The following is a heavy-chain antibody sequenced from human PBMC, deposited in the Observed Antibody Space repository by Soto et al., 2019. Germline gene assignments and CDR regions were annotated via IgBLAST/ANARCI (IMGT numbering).Heavy chain of an antibody. CDR3: VRDHHDFSSDYHYYRMDV. CDR2: SSTYNGNT. D-gene: IGHD3-3*01. Sequence: QAQLVQSGAEMKKPGASVKVSCKASGYTLSNYGISWVRQAPGQGLEWMGWSSTYNGNTKYAKKFQGRVTMTTDTSTSTAYMELRSLRSDDTAVYYCVRDHHDFSSDYHYYRMDVWGKGTTVTVSS. J-gene: IGHJ6*04. V-gene: IGHV1-18*01. CDR1: GYTLSNYG.